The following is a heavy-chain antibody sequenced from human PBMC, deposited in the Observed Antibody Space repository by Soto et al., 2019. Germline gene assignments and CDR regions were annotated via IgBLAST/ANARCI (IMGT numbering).Heavy chain of an antibody. CDR1: GGSFSGYY. CDR2: INHSGST. Sequence: SETLSLTCAVYGGSFSGYYWSWIRQPPGKGLEWIGEINHSGSTNYNPSLKSRVTISVDTSKNQFSLKLSSVTAADTAVYYCAIGRGLDYWGQGTLVTVSS. D-gene: IGHD3-10*01. CDR3: AIGRGLDY. V-gene: IGHV4-34*01. J-gene: IGHJ4*02.